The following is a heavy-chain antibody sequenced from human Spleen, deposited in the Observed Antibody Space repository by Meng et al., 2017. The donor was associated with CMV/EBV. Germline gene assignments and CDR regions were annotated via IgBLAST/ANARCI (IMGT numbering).Heavy chain of an antibody. CDR3: ARYCSSTSCPHNWFDP. CDR1: GFTFTDYY. V-gene: IGHV1-2*02. CDR2: VNPHSGGT. Sequence: ASVKVSCKTSGFTFTDYYLHWLRQAPGQGIEWMGWVNPHSGGTNYAQKFQGRVTMTRDTSISTAYMELSRLRSDDTAVYYCARYCSSTSCPHNWFDPWGQGTLVTVSS. D-gene: IGHD2-2*01. J-gene: IGHJ5*02.